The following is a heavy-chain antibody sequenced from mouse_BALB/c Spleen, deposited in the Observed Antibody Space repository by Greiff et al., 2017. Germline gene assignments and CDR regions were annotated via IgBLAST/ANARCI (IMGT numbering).Heavy chain of an antibody. D-gene: IGHD2-10*02. CDR1: GFTFSSFG. V-gene: IGHV5-17*02. CDR2: ISSGSSTI. J-gene: IGHJ3*01. CDR3: ARTYGNFVWFAY. Sequence: EVQRVESGGGLVQPGGSRKLSCAASGFTFSSFGMHWVRQAPEKGLEWVAYISSGSSTIYYADTVKGRFTISRDNPKNTLFLQMTSLRSEDTAMYYCARTYGNFVWFAYWGQGTLVTVSA.